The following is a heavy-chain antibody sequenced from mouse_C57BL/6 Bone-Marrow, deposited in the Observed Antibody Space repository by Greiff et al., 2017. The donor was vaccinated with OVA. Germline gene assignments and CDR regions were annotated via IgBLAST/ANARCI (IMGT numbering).Heavy chain of an antibody. CDR3: ARKELLWSLAY. V-gene: IGHV3-6*01. CDR2: ISYDGSN. Sequence: VQLQQSGPGLVKPSQSLSLTCSVTGYSITSGYYWNWIRQFPGNKLEWMGYISYDGSNNYNPSLKNRITITRDTSKNQFFLKLNSVTTEDTATYYCARKELLWSLAYWGQGTLVTVSA. J-gene: IGHJ3*01. D-gene: IGHD2-1*01. CDR1: GYSITSGYY.